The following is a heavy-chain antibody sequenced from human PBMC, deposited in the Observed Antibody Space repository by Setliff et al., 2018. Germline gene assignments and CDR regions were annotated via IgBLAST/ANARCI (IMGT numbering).Heavy chain of an antibody. CDR1: GGSITVNY. J-gene: IGHJ4*02. D-gene: IGHD3-22*01. CDR3: AREYYYARSRNFDY. V-gene: IGHV4-59*12. Sequence: PSETLSLTCTVSGGSITVNYWSWVRQSPEKGLEWIGFMHYSGSTNYNPSLESRVSISVDTSKNQFSLKMTSVTAADTAVYYCAREYYYARSRNFDYWGQGTLVTVSS. CDR2: MHYSGST.